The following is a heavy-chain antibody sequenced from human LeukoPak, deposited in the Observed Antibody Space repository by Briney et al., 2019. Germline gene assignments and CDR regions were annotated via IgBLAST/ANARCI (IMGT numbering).Heavy chain of an antibody. CDR1: GFTLSDYY. Sequence: EPGGSLRLSCAASGFTLSDYYMSWIRQAKGKGLECVTYISSSGSTIHYAESVKGRFTISSDNAKYSFYLQTNRPSAEDTALDYCAGSIPAGNRRWGQGTLVTVSS. J-gene: IGHJ4*02. D-gene: IGHD2-2*01. V-gene: IGHV3-11*01. CDR2: ISSSGSTI. CDR3: AGSIPAGNRR.